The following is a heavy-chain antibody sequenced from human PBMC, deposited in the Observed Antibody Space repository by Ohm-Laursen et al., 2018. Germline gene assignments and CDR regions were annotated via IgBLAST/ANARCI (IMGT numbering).Heavy chain of an antibody. CDR1: GFTFSDHG. J-gene: IGHJ4*02. Sequence: SLRLSCSAFGFTFSDHGMNWVRQAPGKGLEWLSYINAYKNDLFYADSVKGRFTISRDNAENLLYLQMDRLRDDDTAVYYCARGRDWAIDYWGQGTLVTVSS. D-gene: IGHD3/OR15-3a*01. V-gene: IGHV3-48*02. CDR3: ARGRDWAIDY. CDR2: INAYKNDL.